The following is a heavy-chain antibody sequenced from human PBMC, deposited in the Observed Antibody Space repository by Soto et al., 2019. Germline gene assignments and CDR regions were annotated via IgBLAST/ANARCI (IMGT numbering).Heavy chain of an antibody. D-gene: IGHD2-15*01. CDR1: GYTFTSYG. J-gene: IGHJ4*02. CDR3: ATRACSGGSCYADYFDY. Sequence: GASVKVSCKASGYTFTSYGISWVRQAPGQGLEWMGWISAYNGNTIYAQKFQGRVTMTEDTSTDTAYMELSSLRSEDTAVYYCATRACSGGSCYADYFDYWGQGTLVTVSS. CDR2: ISAYNGNT. V-gene: IGHV1-18*01.